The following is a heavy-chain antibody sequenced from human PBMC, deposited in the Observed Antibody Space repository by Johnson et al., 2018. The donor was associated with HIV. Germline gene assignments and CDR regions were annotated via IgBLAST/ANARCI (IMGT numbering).Heavy chain of an antibody. Sequence: QVQLVESGGGLVQPGGSQRLSCAASGFTFSSYGMHWVRQAPGKGLEWVAVIWYDGSNKYYADSVKGRFTISRDNSNNTVFLQMNSLRAEDTALYYCAKDRLVQSVGDAFDIWGQGTMVTVSS. J-gene: IGHJ3*02. V-gene: IGHV3-33*06. D-gene: IGHD3-10*01. CDR2: IWYDGSNK. CDR1: GFTFSSYG. CDR3: AKDRLVQSVGDAFDI.